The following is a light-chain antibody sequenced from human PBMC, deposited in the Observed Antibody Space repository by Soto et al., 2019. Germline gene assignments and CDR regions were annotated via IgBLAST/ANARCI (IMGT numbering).Light chain of an antibody. CDR3: QKYDNAPLT. Sequence: DIQMTQSPSSLSASVGDRVTITCRASQGISSYLAWYRQQPGRVPKLLIYGASTLQSGVPSRFSGSGSGTDFTLTISSLQPEDVATYYCQKYDNAPLTFGGGTKVEIK. V-gene: IGKV1-27*01. CDR1: QGISSY. CDR2: GAS. J-gene: IGKJ4*01.